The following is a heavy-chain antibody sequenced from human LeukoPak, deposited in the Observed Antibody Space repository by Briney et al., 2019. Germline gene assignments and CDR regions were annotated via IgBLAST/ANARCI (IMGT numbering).Heavy chain of an antibody. D-gene: IGHD1-14*01. Sequence: VSVKVSCKASGYTFTSYGISWVRQAPGQGLEWMGWISAYNGNTNYAQKLQGRVTMTTDTSTSTAYMELRSLRSDDTAVYYCARLHARKHYFDYWGQGTLVTVSS. CDR3: ARLHARKHYFDY. CDR2: ISAYNGNT. J-gene: IGHJ4*02. V-gene: IGHV1-18*01. CDR1: GYTFTSYG.